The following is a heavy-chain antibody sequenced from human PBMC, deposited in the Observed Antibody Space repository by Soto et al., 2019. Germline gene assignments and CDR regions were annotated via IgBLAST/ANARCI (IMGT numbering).Heavy chain of an antibody. Sequence: EVQLVESGGGLVQPGGSLRLSCAASGFTFNNYWIHWVRQAPGKGLMWVSRINGDGTTTNYADSVKGRFAISRDNAKNMVYLHMNSLSAEDTSLSYCARGGRGHYGKDVWGQGTMVTVSS. J-gene: IGHJ6*02. CDR2: INGDGTTT. CDR3: ARGGRGHYGKDV. D-gene: IGHD3-10*01. V-gene: IGHV3-74*01. CDR1: GFTFNNYW.